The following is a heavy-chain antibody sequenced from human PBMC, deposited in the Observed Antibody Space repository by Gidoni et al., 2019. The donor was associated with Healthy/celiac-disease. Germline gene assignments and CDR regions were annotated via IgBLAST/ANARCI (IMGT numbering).Heavy chain of an antibody. CDR2: ISGSGGST. J-gene: IGHJ4*02. CDR3: ASPVVTAMSIDY. Sequence: EVQRLESGGGLVQTGGSLRLSCAASGVTFSSYARSWVRQAPGKGLEWVSAISGSGGSTSYADSVKGRFTISRDNSKNTLYLQMNSLRAEDTAVYYCASPVVTAMSIDYWGQGTLVTVSS. D-gene: IGHD2-21*02. CDR1: GVTFSSYA. V-gene: IGHV3-23*01.